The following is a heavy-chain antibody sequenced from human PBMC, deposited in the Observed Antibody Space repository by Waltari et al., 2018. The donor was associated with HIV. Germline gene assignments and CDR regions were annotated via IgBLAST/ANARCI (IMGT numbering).Heavy chain of an antibody. CDR3: ARYFRSGDPEVFDY. D-gene: IGHD3-10*01. CDR1: GFNFKSHR. J-gene: IGHJ4*02. V-gene: IGHV3-7*01. CDR2: IREDESEK. Sequence: EVHLVESGGGLVQPGGSLRLSCVASGFNFKSHRMTWVRQAPGKGQEWVADIREDESEKNYVDSVRGRFTISRDNTDNSLYLQMNSLRVEDTAIYYCARYFRSGDPEVFDYWGQGTLVTVSS.